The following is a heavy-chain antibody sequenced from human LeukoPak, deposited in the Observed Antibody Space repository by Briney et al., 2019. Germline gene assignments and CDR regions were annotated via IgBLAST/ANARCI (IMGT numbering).Heavy chain of an antibody. CDR2: INPNSGGT. V-gene: IGHV1-2*02. J-gene: IGHJ5*02. CDR3: ALTGDSDGYNWFDP. CDR1: GYTFTDYY. D-gene: IGHD7-27*01. Sequence: ASVKVSCKASGYTFTDYYMHWVRQAPGQGLEWMGWINPNSGGTKYAQKFQGRVTMTRDTSISTAYMELSRLRSDDTAVYYCALTGDSDGYNWFDPWGQGTLVTVSS.